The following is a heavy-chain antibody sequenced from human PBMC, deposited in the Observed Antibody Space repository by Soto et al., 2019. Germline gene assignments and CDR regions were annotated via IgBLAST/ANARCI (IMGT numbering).Heavy chain of an antibody. CDR2: ISYDGSNK. CDR1: GFTFSSYG. CDR3: AKDCSSTSCSPGMDV. D-gene: IGHD2-2*01. J-gene: IGHJ6*02. Sequence: GGSLRLSCAASGFTFSSYGMHWVRQAPGKGLEWVAVISYDGSNKYYADSVKGRFTISRDNSKNTLYLQMNSLRAEDTAVYYCAKDCSSTSCSPGMDVWGQGT. V-gene: IGHV3-30*18.